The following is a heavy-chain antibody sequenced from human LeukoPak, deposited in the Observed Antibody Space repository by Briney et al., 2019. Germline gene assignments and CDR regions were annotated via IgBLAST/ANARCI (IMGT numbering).Heavy chain of an antibody. CDR2: INQDGTET. CDR1: GFVFNTYW. J-gene: IGHJ3*01. Sequence: GGSLRLSCVASGFVFNTYWIYWVRQAPGKGLEWVATINQDGTETRYVDSVKGRFTISRDNAKSSVFLQMNSLRVEDTAVFYCAHAYLWGQGTMVTVSS. D-gene: IGHD2-21*01. V-gene: IGHV3-7*01. CDR3: AHAYL.